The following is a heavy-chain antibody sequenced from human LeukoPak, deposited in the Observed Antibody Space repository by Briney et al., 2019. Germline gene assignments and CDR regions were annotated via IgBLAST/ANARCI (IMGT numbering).Heavy chain of an antibody. V-gene: IGHV3-30*04. Sequence: GGSLRLPCAASGFTFSSYAMHWVRQAPGKGLEWVAVISYDGSNKYYADSVKGRFTISRDNSKNTLYLQMNSLRAEDTAVYYCASPPEMTYYDFWSGYYWGQGTLVTVSS. J-gene: IGHJ4*02. D-gene: IGHD3-3*01. CDR3: ASPPEMTYYDFWSGYY. CDR2: ISYDGSNK. CDR1: GFTFSSYA.